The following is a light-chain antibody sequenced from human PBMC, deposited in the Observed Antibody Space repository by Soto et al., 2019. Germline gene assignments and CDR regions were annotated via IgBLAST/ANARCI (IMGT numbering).Light chain of an antibody. V-gene: IGKV1-5*01. J-gene: IGKJ1*01. Sequence: DIRMTQSPSTLSGSLGDRVTITWGASQTISSWLAWYQQKTGKAPKFLMYDASTLESGVPSRFSGSGYGTEVTLTISSLQTDDFATYYCQQHNSYSLTFGQGTKVDIK. CDR3: QQHNSYSLT. CDR1: QTISSW. CDR2: DAS.